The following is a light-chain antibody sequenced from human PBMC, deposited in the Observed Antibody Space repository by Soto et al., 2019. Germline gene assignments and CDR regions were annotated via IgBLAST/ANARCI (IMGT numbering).Light chain of an antibody. Sequence: SQMTPAPSSLCASVGDRVTITCRASQGIRNDLGWYQQKPGKAPKLLIYAASSLQSGVPSRFSGSGSETDYTLTIRSLQPEDFATYSCQQSYNTTWTFGQGTKVDIK. CDR2: AAS. CDR3: QQSYNTTWT. V-gene: IGKV1-39*01. CDR1: QGIRND. J-gene: IGKJ1*01.